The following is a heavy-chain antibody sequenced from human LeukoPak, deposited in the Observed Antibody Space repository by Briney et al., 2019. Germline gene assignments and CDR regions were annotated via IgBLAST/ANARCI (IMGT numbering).Heavy chain of an antibody. V-gene: IGHV4-38-2*02. J-gene: IGHJ4*02. CDR2: IHHSGVT. D-gene: IGHD3-22*01. Sequence: SETLSLTCTVSGYSISSGYYWSWIRQPPAKGLEWIATIHHSGVTYYNPSLKSRVTMSVDTSKNQFSLKLGSVTAASTAVYYCARYTANTAGYSFDFWGQGALVTVSS. CDR3: ARYTANTAGYSFDF. CDR1: GYSISSGYY.